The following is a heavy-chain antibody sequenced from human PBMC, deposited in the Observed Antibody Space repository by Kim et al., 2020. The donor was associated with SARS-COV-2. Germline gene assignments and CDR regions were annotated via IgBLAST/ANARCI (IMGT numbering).Heavy chain of an antibody. D-gene: IGHD3-10*01. CDR1: GYSFTSYW. J-gene: IGHJ6*02. Sequence: GESLKISCKGSGYSFTSYWISWVRQMPGKGLEWMGRIDPSDSYTNYSPSFQGHVTISADKSISTAYLQWSSLKASDTAMYYCARRPAMVLGVLRSVYGMDVWVQGTTVTVSS. V-gene: IGHV5-10-1*01. CDR3: ARRPAMVLGVLRSVYGMDV. CDR2: IDPSDSYT.